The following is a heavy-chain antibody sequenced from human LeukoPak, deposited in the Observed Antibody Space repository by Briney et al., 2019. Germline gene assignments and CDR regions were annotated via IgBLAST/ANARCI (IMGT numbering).Heavy chain of an antibody. J-gene: IGHJ4*02. CDR1: GYTFTSYD. D-gene: IGHD6-13*01. V-gene: IGHV1-8*03. CDR3: ARATGYSDLYYFDY. Sequence: GASVKVSCTASGYTFTSYDINWVRQATGQGLEWMGWMNPNSGNTGYAQKFQGRVTITRNTSISTAYMELSSLRSEDTAVYYCARATGYSDLYYFDYWGQGTLVTVSS. CDR2: MNPNSGNT.